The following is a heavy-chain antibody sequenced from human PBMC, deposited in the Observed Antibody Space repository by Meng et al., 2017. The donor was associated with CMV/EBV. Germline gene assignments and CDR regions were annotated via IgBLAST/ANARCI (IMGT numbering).Heavy chain of an antibody. J-gene: IGHJ4*02. CDR2: IYYSGST. D-gene: IGHD6-19*01. V-gene: IGHV4-39*01. CDR1: GGSISSSSYY. Sequence: SETLSLTCTVSGGSISSSSYYWGWIRQPPGKGLEWIGSIYYSGSTYYNPSLKSRVTISVDTSKNQFSLKLSSVTAADTAVYYCARLGYSSGWYLGYWGQGTLVTVSS. CDR3: ARLGYSSGWYLGY.